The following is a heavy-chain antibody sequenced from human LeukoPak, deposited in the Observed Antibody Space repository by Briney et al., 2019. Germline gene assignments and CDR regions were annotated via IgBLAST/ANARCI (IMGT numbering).Heavy chain of an antibody. CDR1: GYSISSGYY. Sequence: NPSETLSLTCAVSGYSISSGYYWGWIRQPPGKGLEWIGSIYHSGSTYYNASLKSRVPISVDTSKNEFSLKLSSLPAADTAVYYCARGLTYYDFWRGHHPGSYYMDVWGKGTTVTVSS. J-gene: IGHJ6*03. D-gene: IGHD3-3*01. CDR3: ARGLTYYDFWRGHHPGSYYMDV. V-gene: IGHV4-38-2*01. CDR2: IYHSGST.